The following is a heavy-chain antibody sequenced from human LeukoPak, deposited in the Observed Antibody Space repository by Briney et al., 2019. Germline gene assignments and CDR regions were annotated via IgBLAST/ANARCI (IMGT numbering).Heavy chain of an antibody. CDR1: GFTFSDYY. CDR3: AKGFGP. CDR2: INHSGST. Sequence: PGGSLRLSCAASGFTFSDYYMSWIRQAPGKGLEWIGEINHSGSTNYNPSLKSRVTISVDTSKNQFSLKLSSVTAADTAVYYCAKGFGPWGQGTLVTVSS. V-gene: IGHV4-34*08. J-gene: IGHJ5*02.